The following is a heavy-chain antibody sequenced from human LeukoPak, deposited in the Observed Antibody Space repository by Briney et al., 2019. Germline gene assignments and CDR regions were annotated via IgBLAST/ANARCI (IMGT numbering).Heavy chain of an antibody. CDR1: GGSFSGYY. CDR3: ARDPEAQYYFDY. CDR2: INHSGST. V-gene: IGHV4-34*01. J-gene: IGHJ4*02. Sequence: SETLSLTCAVYGGSFSGYYWSWIRQPPGKGLEWIGEINHSGSTNCNPSLKSRVTISVDTSKNQFSLKLSSVTAADTAVYYCARDPEAQYYFDYWGQGTLVTVSS.